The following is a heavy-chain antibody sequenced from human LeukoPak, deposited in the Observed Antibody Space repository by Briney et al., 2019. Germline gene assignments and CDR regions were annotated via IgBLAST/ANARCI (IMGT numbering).Heavy chain of an antibody. D-gene: IGHD2-2*01. J-gene: IGHJ5*02. Sequence: GGSLRLSCAASGFTFSSYAMHWVRQAPGKGLAWVAFISYDGINKYYADAVKGRFTISRDSSKNTLYLQMNSLRAEDTAVYYCAKDIVVVPAESAWGQGTLVTVSS. CDR1: GFTFSSYA. CDR2: ISYDGINK. V-gene: IGHV3-30-3*01. CDR3: AKDIVVVPAESA.